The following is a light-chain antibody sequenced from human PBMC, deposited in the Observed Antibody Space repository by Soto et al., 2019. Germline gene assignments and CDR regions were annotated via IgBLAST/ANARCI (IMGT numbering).Light chain of an antibody. CDR1: QTVKGW. CDR3: QQNNAYPWT. V-gene: IGKV1-5*03. Sequence: GDRVTITCRASQTVKGWLEWYQQKPGKAPNLLIHDVSALASGVPSRFRGSGSGTEFTLTISSLQPDDFEPYYCQQNNAYPWTFGQGTKVDIK. CDR2: DVS. J-gene: IGKJ1*01.